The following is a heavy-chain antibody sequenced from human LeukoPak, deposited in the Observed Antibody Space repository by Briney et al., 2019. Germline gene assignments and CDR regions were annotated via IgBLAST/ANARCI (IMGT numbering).Heavy chain of an antibody. V-gene: IGHV3-7*01. Sequence: GGSLRLSCAASGFTFSSYEMNWVRQAPGKGLEWVANIRQDESERYTVDSVKGRFTISRDNAKNSVYLHMNSLRAEDTALYYCARLSAYYYGSFFYYYMDVWGKGTTVTVSS. J-gene: IGHJ6*03. CDR2: IRQDESER. D-gene: IGHD3-10*01. CDR3: ARLSAYYYGSFFYYYMDV. CDR1: GFTFSSYE.